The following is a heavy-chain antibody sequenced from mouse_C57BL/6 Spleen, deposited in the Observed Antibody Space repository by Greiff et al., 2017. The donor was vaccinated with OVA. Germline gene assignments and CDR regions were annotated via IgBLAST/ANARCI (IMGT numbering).Heavy chain of an antibody. D-gene: IGHD1-1*01. J-gene: IGHJ3*01. CDR3: TTPRVYYGSPWFAY. CDR2: IDPENGDT. Sequence: EVQLQQSGAELVRPGASVKLSCTASGFNIKDDYMHWVKQRPEQGLEWIGWIDPENGDTEYASKFQGKATITADTSSNTAYLQLSSLTSEDTAVYSGTTPRVYYGSPWFAYWGQGTLVTVSA. CDR1: GFNIKDDY. V-gene: IGHV14-4*01.